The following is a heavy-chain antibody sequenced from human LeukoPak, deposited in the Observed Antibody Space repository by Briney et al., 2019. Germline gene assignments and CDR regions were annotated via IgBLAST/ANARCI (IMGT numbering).Heavy chain of an antibody. J-gene: IGHJ4*02. V-gene: IGHV4-59*08. D-gene: IGHD6-13*01. Sequence: SETLSLTCTVSGGSISNYYWSWIRQPPGKGLEWIGYIYYSGSTNYNPSLKSRVTISVDTSKNQFSLKLSSVTAADTAVYYCARGLQQLHDYWGQGTLVTVSS. CDR3: ARGLQQLHDY. CDR2: IYYSGST. CDR1: GGSISNYY.